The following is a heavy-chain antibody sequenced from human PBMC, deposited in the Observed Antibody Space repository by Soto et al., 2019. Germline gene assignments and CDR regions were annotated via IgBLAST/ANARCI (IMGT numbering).Heavy chain of an antibody. CDR3: ARSQGLYPLYWFDP. Sequence: SETLSLTCGISGGSISPIHWWSWVRQTPGKGLEWIGEIYHSGTANYNPSLKSRVTISIDKSKNQFFLNLTSVTAADTAVYYCARSQGLYPLYWFDPWGQGMLGTVSS. CDR1: GGSISPIHW. D-gene: IGHD2-15*01. J-gene: IGHJ5*02. V-gene: IGHV4-4*02. CDR2: IYHSGTA.